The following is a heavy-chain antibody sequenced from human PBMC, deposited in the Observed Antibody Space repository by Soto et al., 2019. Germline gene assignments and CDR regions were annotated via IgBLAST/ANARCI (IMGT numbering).Heavy chain of an antibody. CDR3: ARVDGSYYGLHLTYYFDY. V-gene: IGHV3-20*04. D-gene: IGHD1-26*01. J-gene: IGHJ4*02. CDR1: GFTFDDYG. Sequence: GGSLRLSCAASGFTFDDYGMSWVRQAPGKGLEWVSGINWNGGSTGYADSVKGRFTISRDNAKNSLYLQMNSLRAEDTALYYCARVDGSYYGLHLTYYFDYWGQGTLVTVSS. CDR2: INWNGGST.